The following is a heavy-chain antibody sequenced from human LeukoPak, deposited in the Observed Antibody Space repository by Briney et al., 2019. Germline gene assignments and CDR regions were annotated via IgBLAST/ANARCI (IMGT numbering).Heavy chain of an antibody. Sequence: ASVKVSCKASGYTFTSYGISWVRQAPGQGLEWMGWISAYNGNTNYAQKLQGRVTMTTDTSTSTAYMELRSLRSDDTAVYYCARHYYDILTGYSDYWGQGTLVTVSS. J-gene: IGHJ4*02. CDR2: ISAYNGNT. V-gene: IGHV1-18*01. CDR1: GYTFTSYG. CDR3: ARHYYDILTGYSDY. D-gene: IGHD3-9*01.